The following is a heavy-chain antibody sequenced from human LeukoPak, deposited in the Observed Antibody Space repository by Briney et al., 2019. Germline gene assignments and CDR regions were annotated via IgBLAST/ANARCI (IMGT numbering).Heavy chain of an antibody. D-gene: IGHD6-6*01. V-gene: IGHV3-30*02. CDR1: GFTFSSYG. CDR2: IRYDGSNK. Sequence: GGSLRLSCAASGFTFSSYGMHWVRQAPGKGLEWVAFIRYDGSNKYYADSVKGRFTISRDNAKNSLYLQMNSLRAEDTAVYYCARDLSGDIAARPNYYYYMDVWGKGTTVTVSS. J-gene: IGHJ6*03. CDR3: ARDLSGDIAARPNYYYYMDV.